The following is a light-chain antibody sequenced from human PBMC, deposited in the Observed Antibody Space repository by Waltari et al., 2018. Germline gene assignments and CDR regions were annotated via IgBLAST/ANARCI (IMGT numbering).Light chain of an antibody. V-gene: IGLV1-40*01. CDR3: QCYDDILSGSV. CDR1: SPHTGAHD. CDR2: GNR. Sequence: QSGLTQPPSASGAPGQRVTIPCTGSSPHTGAHDVHWYQQLPGTAPKLLIFGNRYRPSGVPDRFSGSKSGTSASLAISGLQPEDEADYYCQCYDDILSGSVCGGGTKVTVL. J-gene: IGLJ2*01.